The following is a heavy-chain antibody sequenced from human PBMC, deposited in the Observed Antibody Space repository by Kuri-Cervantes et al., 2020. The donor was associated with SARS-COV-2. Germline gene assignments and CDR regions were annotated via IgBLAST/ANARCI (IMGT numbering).Heavy chain of an antibody. D-gene: IGHD2-2*01. CDR3: ARDVVPAATLPTLGLYYYYGMDV. J-gene: IGHJ6*02. CDR2: IIPILAIT. Sequence: SVKVSCKASGGTFSSYAISWVRQAPGQGLEWMGGIIPILAITNYAQKFRGRVTMTTDTSTSTAYMELRSLRSDDTAVYYCARDVVPAATLPTLGLYYYYGMDVWGQGTTVTVSS. CDR1: GGTFSSYA. V-gene: IGHV1-69*10.